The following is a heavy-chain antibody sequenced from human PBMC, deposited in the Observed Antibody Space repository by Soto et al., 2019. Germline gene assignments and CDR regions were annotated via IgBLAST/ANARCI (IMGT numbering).Heavy chain of an antibody. CDR1: GGTFSSYA. CDR2: IIPIFGTA. Sequence: QVQLVQSGAEVKKPGSSVKVSCKASGGTFSSYAINWVRQAPGQGLEWMGEIIPIFGTANYAQKFKGRVTITADDSTSTDYMELSRLRSEDAAVYYCARDGGRHSGGIDYWGQGTLVTVSS. CDR3: ARDGGRHSGGIDY. J-gene: IGHJ4*02. V-gene: IGHV1-69*01. D-gene: IGHD1-26*01.